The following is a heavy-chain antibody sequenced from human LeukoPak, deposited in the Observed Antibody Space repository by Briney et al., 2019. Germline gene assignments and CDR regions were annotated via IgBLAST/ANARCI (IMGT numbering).Heavy chain of an antibody. CDR3: AKDPDCTSGVCYTFFDY. V-gene: IGHV3-48*03. CDR1: GFTLSSYE. J-gene: IGHJ4*02. D-gene: IGHD2-8*01. CDR2: ISSSGSTI. Sequence: GGSLRLSCAASGFTLSSYEMNWFRQAPGKGLEWVSYISSSGSTIYYADSVKGRFTISRDNSKNTLYLQMNSLRAEDTAVYYCAKDPDCTSGVCYTFFDYWGQGTLVTVSS.